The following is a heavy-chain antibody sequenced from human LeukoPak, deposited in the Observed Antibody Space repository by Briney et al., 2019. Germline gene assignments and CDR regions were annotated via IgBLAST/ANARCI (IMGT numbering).Heavy chain of an antibody. CDR2: IYHSGST. CDR1: GCSISSSNW. V-gene: IGHV4-4*02. CDR3: ARRGISMRLGGMDV. J-gene: IGHJ6*04. D-gene: IGHD3-16*01. Sequence: SGTLSLTCAVSGCSISSSNWWSWVRQPPGKGLEWIGEIYHSGSTNYNPSLKSRVTISVDKSKNQFSLKLSSVTAADTAVYYCARRGISMRLGGMDVWGKGTTVTVSS.